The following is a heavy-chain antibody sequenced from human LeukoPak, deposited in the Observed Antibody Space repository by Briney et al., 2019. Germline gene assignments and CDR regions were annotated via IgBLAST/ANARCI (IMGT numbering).Heavy chain of an antibody. CDR1: GYTFTAHY. D-gene: IGHD5-18*01. J-gene: IGHJ3*01. V-gene: IGHV1-2*04. CDR3: ARGGGWGDTDTFSF. Sequence: ASVKVSCKASGYTFTAHYLHWVRQAPGQGLEWVGWINPNSGDTKYAQEFQGWVTMTRNTSISTAYMELSRLKSDDTAVYYCARGGGWGDTDTFSFWGQGTMVTVSS. CDR2: INPNSGDT.